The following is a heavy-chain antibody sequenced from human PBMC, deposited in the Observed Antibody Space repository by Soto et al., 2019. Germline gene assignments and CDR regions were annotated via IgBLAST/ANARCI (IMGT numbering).Heavy chain of an antibody. CDR3: ARRPGYSSGNDYGMDV. CDR1: GYSFTSYW. V-gene: IGHV5-51*01. J-gene: IGHJ6*02. Sequence: PGQSLKISCKGSGYSFTSYWIGWVRQMPGKGLEWMGITYPGDSVTRYSPSFQGQVTISADKSISTAYLQWSSLKASDTAMYYCARRPGYSSGNDYGMDVWGRWTTVSVSS. CDR2: TYPGDSVT. D-gene: IGHD5-18*01.